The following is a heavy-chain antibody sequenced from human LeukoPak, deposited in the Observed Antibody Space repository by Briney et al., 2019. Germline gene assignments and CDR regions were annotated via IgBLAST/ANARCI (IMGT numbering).Heavy chain of an antibody. CDR3: ARGRIGGPKAPFDY. V-gene: IGHV4-59*01. Sequence: SETLSLTCTVSGGSISTYYWNWIRQPPGKGLEWIGYIYYTGDTNYNPSLKSRVTISVDTSKNHFSLKLSSVTAADTAVYYCARGRIGGPKAPFDYWGQGTLVTVSS. CDR2: IYYTGDT. D-gene: IGHD3-16*01. CDR1: GGSISTYY. J-gene: IGHJ4*02.